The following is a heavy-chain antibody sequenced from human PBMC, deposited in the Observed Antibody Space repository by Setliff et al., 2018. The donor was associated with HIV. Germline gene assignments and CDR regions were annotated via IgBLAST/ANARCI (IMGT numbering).Heavy chain of an antibody. CDR1: GFTFKTSA. V-gene: IGHV3-30*18. J-gene: IGHJ4*02. CDR2: ISYGAKNI. Sequence: GESLKISCTASGFTFKTSALHWVRQAPGKGLEWVAVISYGAKNIYYADSVKGRFTISRDDSKSTVYLQMNSLRAEDTAVYYCAKYSPSGNNFDYWGQGTLVTVSS. CDR3: AKYSPSGNNFDY. D-gene: IGHD2-15*01.